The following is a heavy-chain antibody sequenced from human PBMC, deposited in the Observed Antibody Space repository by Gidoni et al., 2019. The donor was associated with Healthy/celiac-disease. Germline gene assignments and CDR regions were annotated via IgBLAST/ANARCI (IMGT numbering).Heavy chain of an antibody. Sequence: LRLSCAASGFTFSTAWMSWVRQAPGKGLEWVGRIKSKTDGGTTDYAAPVKGRFTISRDDSKNTLYLQMNSLKTEDTAVYYCTTNVLRFLEWLYSFDYWGQGTLVTVSS. J-gene: IGHJ4*02. CDR2: IKSKTDGGTT. CDR3: TTNVLRFLEWLYSFDY. D-gene: IGHD3-3*01. V-gene: IGHV3-15*01. CDR1: GFTFSTAW.